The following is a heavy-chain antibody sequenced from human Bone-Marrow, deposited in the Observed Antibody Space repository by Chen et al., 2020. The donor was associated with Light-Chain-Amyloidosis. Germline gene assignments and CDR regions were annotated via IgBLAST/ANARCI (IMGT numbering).Heavy chain of an antibody. V-gene: IGHV3-11*01. J-gene: IGHJ4*02. Sequence: QVQLVESGGGLVKPGGSLRLSCAASGFTFSDYYMTWIRQAPGKGLEWVSYISGSGTTISYTESVKGRFTISRDNAKNSLYLQMNSLRAEDTAVYYCATVFTAAAGTPTYWGQGTLVTVSS. CDR2: ISGSGTTI. D-gene: IGHD1-1*01. CDR1: GFTFSDYY. CDR3: ATVFTAAAGTPTY.